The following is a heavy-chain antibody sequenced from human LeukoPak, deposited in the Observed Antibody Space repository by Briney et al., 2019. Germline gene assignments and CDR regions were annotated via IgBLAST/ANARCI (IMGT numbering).Heavy chain of an antibody. CDR1: GYTFTGYY. Sequence: ASVKVSCKASGYTFTGYYMHWVRQAPGQGLEWMGWINPNSGGTNYAQKFQGRVTMTRDTSTSTAYMELSRLRSDDTAVYYCARDIEAGTTDWFDPWGQGTLVTVSS. V-gene: IGHV1-2*02. J-gene: IGHJ5*02. D-gene: IGHD1-7*01. CDR2: INPNSGGT. CDR3: ARDIEAGTTDWFDP.